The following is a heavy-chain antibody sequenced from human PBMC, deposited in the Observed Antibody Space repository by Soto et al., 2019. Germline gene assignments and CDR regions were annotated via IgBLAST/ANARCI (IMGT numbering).Heavy chain of an antibody. D-gene: IGHD3-22*01. CDR1: GYTFTRYY. CDR2: INPNSGGT. Sequence: GGSVKGSCKASGYTFTRYYMHWVRQGPGQGLEWMGWINPNSGGTNYAQRFQGWVTMTRDTSISTAYMELSRLRSDDTAVYYCARDGGIYDSSGYYYDYWGQGTLVTVSS. CDR3: ARDGGIYDSSGYYYDY. V-gene: IGHV1-2*04. J-gene: IGHJ4*02.